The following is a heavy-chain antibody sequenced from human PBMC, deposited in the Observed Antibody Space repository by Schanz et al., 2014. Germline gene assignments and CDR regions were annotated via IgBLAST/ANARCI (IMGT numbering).Heavy chain of an antibody. J-gene: IGHJ4*02. CDR2: TNPNGGA. CDR1: GYVFTAYY. V-gene: IGHV1-2*02. D-gene: IGHD3-10*01. Sequence: QVQLVQSGAEVKEPGASVQVSCKASGYVFTAYYMHWVRQAPGQGLEWMGVTNPNGGAEFAQKFQGRVTMTRDTSISTAYMELSRLRSDDTAVYYCARDRSGVYYFDYWGQGTLVTVSS. CDR3: ARDRSGVYYFDY.